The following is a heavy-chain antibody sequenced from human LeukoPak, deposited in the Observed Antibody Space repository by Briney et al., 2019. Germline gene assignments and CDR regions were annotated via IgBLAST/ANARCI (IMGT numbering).Heavy chain of an antibody. Sequence: KASETLSLTCAVYGGSFSGYYWAWIRQPPGKGLEWIGSLHHTSSTYYNPSLKSRVTMSVDKSNNKFSLKLSSVTAADTALYYCARDRESSPWELLLDYWGQGILVTVSS. D-gene: IGHD1-26*01. CDR2: LHHTSST. V-gene: IGHV4-34*01. CDR3: ARDRESSPWELLLDY. CDR1: GGSFSGYY. J-gene: IGHJ4*02.